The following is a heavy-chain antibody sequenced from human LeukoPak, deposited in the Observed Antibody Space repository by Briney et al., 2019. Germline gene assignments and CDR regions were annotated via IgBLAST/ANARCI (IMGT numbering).Heavy chain of an antibody. D-gene: IGHD6-19*01. V-gene: IGHV3-48*01. CDR3: ARESGWYANYFDY. J-gene: IGHJ4*02. CDR1: GFTFSSYS. CDR2: IVSSSSTI. Sequence: GGSLRLSCTASGFTFSSYSMNWVRQAPGKGLEWVSYIVSSSSTIYYADSVKGRFTISRDNARNSLYLQMNSLRAEDTAVYYCARESGWYANYFDYWGQGTLVTVSS.